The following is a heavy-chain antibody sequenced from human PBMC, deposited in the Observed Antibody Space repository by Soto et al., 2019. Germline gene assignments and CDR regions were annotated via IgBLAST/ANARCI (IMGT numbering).Heavy chain of an antibody. D-gene: IGHD3-3*01. CDR1: GYTFTTYW. V-gene: IGHV5-51*01. CDR2: IYPGDSDT. J-gene: IGHJ4*02. Sequence: EVQLVPSGAEVRKPGESLKISCTGYGYTFTTYWIAWVRQMPGKGLERMGIIYPGDSDTRYSPSFQGQVTISADKSINPAYLQWSSLKAEDAAMYYCARHSGVATTQSSFDFWGQGTLVTVSS. CDR3: ARHSGVATTQSSFDF.